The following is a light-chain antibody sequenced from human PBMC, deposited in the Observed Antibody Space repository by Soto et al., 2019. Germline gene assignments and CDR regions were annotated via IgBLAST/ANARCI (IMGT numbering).Light chain of an antibody. CDR3: LRDYIFPST. CDR1: QDISND. CDR2: AAS. J-gene: IGKJ2*01. V-gene: IGKV1-6*01. Sequence: AIQMTQSPSSLSSSVGDRDTITCRASQDISNDLGWYQQTPGNAPKLLIYAASSLQSGVPSRFSGSGSGTEFTLSIYSLQPEDFATYYCLRDYIFPSTFGQGSKVDIK.